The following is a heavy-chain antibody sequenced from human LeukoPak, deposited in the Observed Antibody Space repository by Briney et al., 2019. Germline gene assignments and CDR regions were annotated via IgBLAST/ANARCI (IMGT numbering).Heavy chain of an antibody. D-gene: IGHD4-11*01. V-gene: IGHV3-48*02. Sequence: PGGSLRLSCAASGFTFSSYSMNWVRQAPGKGLEWVSYIRSSGSTIYYADSVKGRFTISRDNAKNSLYLQMNSLRDEDTAVYHCARRTTVTIPFGYWGQGTLVTVSS. CDR3: ARRTTVTIPFGY. CDR2: IRSSGSTI. J-gene: IGHJ4*02. CDR1: GFTFSSYS.